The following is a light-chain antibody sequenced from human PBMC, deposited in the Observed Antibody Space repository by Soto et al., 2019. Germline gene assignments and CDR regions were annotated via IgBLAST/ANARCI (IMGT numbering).Light chain of an antibody. CDR2: DNT. V-gene: IGLV1-40*01. CDR1: TSNLGAGYD. J-gene: IGLJ1*01. Sequence: HSVLTQPASVSGARGQSVSISCTGTTSNLGAGYDVHWYQHLPGTAPTLLISDNTNRPSGVPDRFSGSKSGSSASLAISGLQSEDEADYYCQSYDNSLCTYVVGPGTKLTVL. CDR3: QSYDNSLCTYV.